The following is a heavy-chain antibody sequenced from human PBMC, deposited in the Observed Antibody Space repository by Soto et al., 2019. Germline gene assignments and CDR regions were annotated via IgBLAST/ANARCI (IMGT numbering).Heavy chain of an antibody. J-gene: IGHJ4*02. CDR1: GYTITCCA. CDR2: INAGDGDT. Sequence: QVQLVQSVAEVKKPGASVRISCKASGYTITCCAMPWVLQAPGQRPEGMGWINAGDGDTKYSQNFQGRLTIIRDTSASTAYTELSSLTSEDTAVYYCARDGEGKAAAEMVYGGQGTLVTVSA. V-gene: IGHV1-3*01. CDR3: ARDGEGKAAAEMVY. D-gene: IGHD6-13*01.